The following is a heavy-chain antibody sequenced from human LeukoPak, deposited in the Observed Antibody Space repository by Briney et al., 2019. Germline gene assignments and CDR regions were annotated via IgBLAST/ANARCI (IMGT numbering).Heavy chain of an antibody. Sequence: PSETLSLTCTVSGGSISSYYWSWIRQPSGKGLEWLGYIYYSGSTNYNPSLKSRVTISVDTSKNQFSLKLSSVTAADTAVYYCASSPPRYYYYMDVWGKGITVTVSS. V-gene: IGHV4-59*01. CDR3: ASSPPRYYYYMDV. J-gene: IGHJ6*03. CDR2: IYYSGST. CDR1: GGSISSYY.